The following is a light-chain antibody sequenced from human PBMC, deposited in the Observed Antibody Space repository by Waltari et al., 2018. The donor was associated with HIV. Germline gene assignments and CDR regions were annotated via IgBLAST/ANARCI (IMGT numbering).Light chain of an antibody. CDR2: GAS. CDR1: QNSGIN. CDR3: QQDNKWPPWT. J-gene: IGKJ1*01. Sequence: ERVVTQSPATLSVSPGEIATLSCRAIQNSGINLAWYQQEPGQAPRLLIYGASTRATGIPARFSGSGSGTEFTLTISSLQSEDFGVYYCQQDNKWPPWTFGQGTKVDVK. V-gene: IGKV3-15*01.